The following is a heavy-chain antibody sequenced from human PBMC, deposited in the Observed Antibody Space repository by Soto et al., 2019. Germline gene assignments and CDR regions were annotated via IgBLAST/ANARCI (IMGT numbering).Heavy chain of an antibody. J-gene: IGHJ3*02. D-gene: IGHD2-15*01. Sequence: SETLSLTCTVSGGSIRSYYWSWIRQPPGKGLEWIGSIYYSGSTDYNPSLKSRVTISVDTSKNQFSLKLSSVTAADTAVYYCANYCSGGRCYSRAFDIWGQGTMVTVSS. CDR1: GGSIRSYY. CDR3: ANYCSGGRCYSRAFDI. CDR2: IYYSGST. V-gene: IGHV4-59*12.